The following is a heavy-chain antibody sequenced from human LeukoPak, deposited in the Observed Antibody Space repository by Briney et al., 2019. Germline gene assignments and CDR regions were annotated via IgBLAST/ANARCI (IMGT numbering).Heavy chain of an antibody. V-gene: IGHV3-33*01. Sequence: PGGSLRLSCAASGFRFGSHAVHWVRQAPGKGLEWLAQIWYDGSNKYYVDSVKGRFTTSRDNSKNTVYLQMNSPRAEDTAVYFCARDGQQLAPYAMDVWGQGTTVTVSS. J-gene: IGHJ6*02. CDR2: IWYDGSNK. CDR3: ARDGQQLAPYAMDV. CDR1: GFRFGSHA. D-gene: IGHD6-13*01.